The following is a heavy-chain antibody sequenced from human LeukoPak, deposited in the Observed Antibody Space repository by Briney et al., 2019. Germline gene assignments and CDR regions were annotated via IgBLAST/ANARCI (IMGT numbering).Heavy chain of an antibody. CDR1: GYTFTNYY. D-gene: IGHD3-22*01. J-gene: IGHJ1*01. CDR3: ARDHFDSSGYYYLLGYFEH. CDR2: IKPSGGGT. V-gene: IGHV1-46*01. Sequence: ASVKVSCKASGYTFTNYYVHWVRQAPGQGLEWMGIIKPSGGGTSYALKFQGRVTMTRDTSTSTAYMELSSLRSEDTAVYYCARDHFDSSGYYYLLGYFEHWGQGTLLTVSS.